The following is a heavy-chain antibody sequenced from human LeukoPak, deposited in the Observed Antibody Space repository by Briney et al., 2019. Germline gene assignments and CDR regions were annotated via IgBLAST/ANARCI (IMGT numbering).Heavy chain of an antibody. V-gene: IGHV3-48*04. D-gene: IGHD4-17*01. J-gene: IGHJ4*02. CDR3: ARAGTVTTGYYFDY. CDR1: GFTFSSYS. CDR2: ISSISSTI. Sequence: GGSLRLSCAASGFTFSSYSMNWVRQAPGTGLEGVSYISSISSTIYYADSVKGRFTISRDNAKNSLYLQMNSLRAEDTAVYYCARAGTVTTGYYFDYWGQGTLVTVSS.